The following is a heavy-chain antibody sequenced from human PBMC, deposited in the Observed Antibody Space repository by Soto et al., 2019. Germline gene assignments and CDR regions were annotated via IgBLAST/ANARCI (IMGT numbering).Heavy chain of an antibody. CDR3: SRQPAAGDV. J-gene: IGHJ4*02. V-gene: IGHV1-46*01. CDR2: INPTGGST. D-gene: IGHD7-27*01. Sequence: QVQLVKSGAEVKKPGASVKVSCKASGYTFINYYIHWVRQAPGHGLEWMAIINPTGGSTNYAKKVQGRLTLTMDTSTNKVYMELISLTSEDTAMYYCSRQPAAGDVWGQGTLVTVSS. CDR1: GYTFINYY.